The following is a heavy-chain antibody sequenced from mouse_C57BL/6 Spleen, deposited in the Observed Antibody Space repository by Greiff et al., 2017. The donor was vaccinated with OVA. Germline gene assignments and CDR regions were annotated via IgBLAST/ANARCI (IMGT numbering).Heavy chain of an antibody. J-gene: IGHJ1*03. V-gene: IGHV1-55*01. D-gene: IGHD1-1*01. CDR2: IYPGSGST. Sequence: QVQLKQPGAELVKPGASVKMSCKASGYTFTSYWITWVKQRPGQGLEWIGDIYPGSGSTNYNEKFKSKATLTVDTSSSTAYMQLSSLTSEDSAVYYCARCRLITTVVAPDFDVWGTGTTVTVSS. CDR1: GYTFTSYW. CDR3: ARCRLITTVVAPDFDV.